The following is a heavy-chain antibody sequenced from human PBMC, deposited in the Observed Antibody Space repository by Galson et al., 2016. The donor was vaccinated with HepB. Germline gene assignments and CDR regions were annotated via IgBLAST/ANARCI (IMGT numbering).Heavy chain of an antibody. CDR3: AKSRGVGNYRASDH. D-gene: IGHD3-10*01. Sequence: SLRLSCAASGFTFSNYGMHWVRQAPGKGLEWVAMIANDGSYEYCADSVKGRCTISRDNSKNTLYLQMHSLRVEDTAVYYCAKSRGVGNYRASDHWGQGTLVTVSS. V-gene: IGHV3-30*18. CDR1: GFTFSNYG. CDR2: IANDGSYE. J-gene: IGHJ4*02.